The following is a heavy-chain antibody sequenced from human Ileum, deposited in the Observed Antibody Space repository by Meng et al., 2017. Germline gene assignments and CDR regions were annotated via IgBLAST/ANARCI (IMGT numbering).Heavy chain of an antibody. CDR2: ITAGNGNT. V-gene: IGHV1-3*01. CDR3: ARDMPYSSGSFDF. Sequence: QGQLWQSGAEVKKPGASVKVSCRASGFSFISYAIYWVRQAPGQSLEWMGWITAGNGNTKYSQKFQGRVTITRDTSASTAYMELSSLRFEDTAVYYCARDMPYSSGSFDFWGQGTLVTVSS. CDR1: GFSFISYA. D-gene: IGHD3-10*01. J-gene: IGHJ4*02.